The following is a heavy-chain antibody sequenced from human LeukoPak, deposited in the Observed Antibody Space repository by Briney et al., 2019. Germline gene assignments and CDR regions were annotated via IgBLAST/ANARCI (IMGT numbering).Heavy chain of an antibody. J-gene: IGHJ3*02. CDR1: GFTFSSHS. CDR2: ISSSSSYI. D-gene: IGHD6-19*01. CDR3: ARAVGKYSSTGGDAFDI. Sequence: GGSLRLSCAASGFTFSSHSMSWVRQAPGKGLEWVSSISSSSSYIYYADSVKGRFTISRDNAKNSLYLQMNSLRAEDTAVYYCARAVGKYSSTGGDAFDIWGQGTMVTVSS. V-gene: IGHV3-21*01.